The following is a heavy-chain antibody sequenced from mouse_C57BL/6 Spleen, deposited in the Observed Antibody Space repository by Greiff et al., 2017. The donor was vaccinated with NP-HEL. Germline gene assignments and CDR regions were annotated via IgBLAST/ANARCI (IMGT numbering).Heavy chain of an antibody. CDR2: INPNNGGT. D-gene: IGHD1-1*01. CDR3: ANYYEDAMDY. V-gene: IGHV1-26*01. Sequence: EVQLQQSGPELVKPGASVKISCKASGYTFTDYYMNWVKQSHGKSLEWIGDINPNNGGTSYNQKFKGKATLTVDKSSSTAYMELRSLTSEDSAVYYCANYYEDAMDYWGQGTSVTVSS. CDR1: GYTFTDYY. J-gene: IGHJ4*01.